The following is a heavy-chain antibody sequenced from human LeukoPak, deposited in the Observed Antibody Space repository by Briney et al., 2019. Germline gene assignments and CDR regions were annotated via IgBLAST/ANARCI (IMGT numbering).Heavy chain of an antibody. V-gene: IGHV3-21*01. CDR2: ISSSSSYI. CDR3: AKDSYYDSSGYFDY. J-gene: IGHJ4*02. D-gene: IGHD3-22*01. CDR1: KFTFSTYS. Sequence: GGSLRLSCVASKFTFSTYSMSWVRQAPGKGLEWVSSISSSSSYIYYADSVKGRFTISRDNSKNTLYLQMNSLRAEDTAVYYCAKDSYYDSSGYFDYWGQGTLVTVSS.